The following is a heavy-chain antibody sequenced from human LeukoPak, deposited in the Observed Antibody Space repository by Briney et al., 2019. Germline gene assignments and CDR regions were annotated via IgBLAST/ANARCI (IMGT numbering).Heavy chain of an antibody. CDR3: ARRAGAYSHPYDY. Sequence: GGSLRLSCAASGFTFSRDWMHWVRQAPGKGLVWVSRINSDGSSTNYADSVKGRFTISRDNSKNTLYLQMNSLRAEDTAVYYCARRAGAYSHPYDYWGQGTLVTVSS. J-gene: IGHJ4*02. CDR2: INSDGSST. D-gene: IGHD4/OR15-4a*01. V-gene: IGHV3-74*01. CDR1: GFTFSRDW.